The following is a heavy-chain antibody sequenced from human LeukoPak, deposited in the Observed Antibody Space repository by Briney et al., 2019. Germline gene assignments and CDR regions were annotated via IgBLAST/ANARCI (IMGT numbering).Heavy chain of an antibody. CDR3: AKSTRLATIMVQFDY. Sequence: GGSLRLSCAASGFTFSSYAMSWARQAPGKGLEWVSAISGSGGSTYYADSVKGRFTISRDNSKNTLYLQMNSLRAEDTAVYYCAKSTRLATIMVQFDYWGQGTLVTVSS. V-gene: IGHV3-23*01. CDR2: ISGSGGST. J-gene: IGHJ4*02. D-gene: IGHD5-24*01. CDR1: GFTFSSYA.